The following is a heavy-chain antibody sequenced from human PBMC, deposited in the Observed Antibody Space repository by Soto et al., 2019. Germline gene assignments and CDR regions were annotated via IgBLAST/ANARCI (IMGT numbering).Heavy chain of an antibody. CDR3: ARGQRSSYNWNDLGDYYYGMDV. V-gene: IGHV1-69*01. Sequence: QVQLVQSGAEVKKPGSSVKVSCKASGGTFSSYAISWVRQAPGQGLEWMGGIIPIFGTANYEQKFQGRVTITADESTSTAYMELSSRRSEDTAVYYGARGQRSSYNWNDLGDYYYGMDVWGQGTTVTGSS. J-gene: IGHJ6*02. CDR1: GGTFSSYA. CDR2: IIPIFGTA. D-gene: IGHD1-1*01.